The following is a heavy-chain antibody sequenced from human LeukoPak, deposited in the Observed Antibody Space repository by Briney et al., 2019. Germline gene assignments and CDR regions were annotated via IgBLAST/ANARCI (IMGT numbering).Heavy chain of an antibody. CDR3: ATAHKYSSSWYNNYYGMDV. D-gene: IGHD6-13*01. Sequence: GGSLRLSCAASGFTFSSYAMHWVRQAPGKGLEWVAVISYDGSNKYYADSVKGRFTTSRDNSKNTLYLQMNSLRAEDTAVYYCATAHKYSSSWYNNYYGMDVWGQGTTVTVSS. V-gene: IGHV3-30-3*01. J-gene: IGHJ6*02. CDR2: ISYDGSNK. CDR1: GFTFSSYA.